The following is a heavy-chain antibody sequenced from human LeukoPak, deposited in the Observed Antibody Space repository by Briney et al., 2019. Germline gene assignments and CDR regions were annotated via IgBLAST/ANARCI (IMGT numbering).Heavy chain of an antibody. V-gene: IGHV3-33*06. CDR1: GFTFTDYG. J-gene: IGHJ4*02. CDR2: IWYDGNEK. Sequence: GTSLRLSCAASGFTFTDYGMHWVRQAPGKGLEWVAVIWYDGNEKRYADSVKGRFTISRDNSRNTQYLQMNSLRVEDTAVYYCAKSGGDHERRLHLDSWGQGTLVTVSS. CDR3: AKSGGDHERRLHLDS. D-gene: IGHD5-24*01.